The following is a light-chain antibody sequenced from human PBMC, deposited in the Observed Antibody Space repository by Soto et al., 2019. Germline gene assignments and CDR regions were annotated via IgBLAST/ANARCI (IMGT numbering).Light chain of an antibody. V-gene: IGKV1-9*01. J-gene: IGKJ4*01. CDR3: QQFNAYPLT. Sequence: DIQLTQSPSFLSAALGDRVTISCRASQGISDYLAWYQQKPGKAPKLLIYGASTLQSGVPSRFSGSASGTEFTLTISSLQPEDFATHFCQQFNAYPLTFGGGTKLEIK. CDR1: QGISDY. CDR2: GAS.